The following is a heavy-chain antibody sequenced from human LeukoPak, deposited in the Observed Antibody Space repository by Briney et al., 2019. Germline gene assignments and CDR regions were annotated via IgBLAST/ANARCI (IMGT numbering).Heavy chain of an antibody. J-gene: IGHJ4*02. CDR3: ARGAFGSSGWPLDY. D-gene: IGHD6-19*01. V-gene: IGHV3-30-3*01. CDR2: ISYDGSNK. CDR1: GFTFSSYA. Sequence: GGSLRLSCAASGFTFSSYAMLWVSEAPGKGLEWVAVISYDGSNKYYADSVKGRFTISRDNSKNTLYLQMNSLRAEDAAVYYCARGAFGSSGWPLDYWGQGTLVTVSS.